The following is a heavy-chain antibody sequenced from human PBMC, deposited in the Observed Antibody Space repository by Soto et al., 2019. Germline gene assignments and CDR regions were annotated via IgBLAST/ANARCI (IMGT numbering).Heavy chain of an antibody. D-gene: IGHD5-12*01. J-gene: IGHJ4*02. CDR3: ARGLRGVLDY. CDR2: ISNDENIK. V-gene: IGHV3-33*01. CDR1: GFNFGNFG. Sequence: RRLYCVASGFNFGNFGLHWVRQAPGKGLEWLTVISNDENIKQDSVRGRFAIARDNSKNTLYLHLTSLRAEDTAIYYCARGLRGVLDYWGQGTPVTVSA.